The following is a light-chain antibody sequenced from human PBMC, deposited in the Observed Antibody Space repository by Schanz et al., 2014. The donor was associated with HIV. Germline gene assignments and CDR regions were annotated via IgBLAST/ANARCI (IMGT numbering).Light chain of an antibody. CDR1: SSDVGGYDF. CDR3: SSYAGTNNLWV. Sequence: SALTQPPSASGSPGQSVTITCTGTSSDVGGYDFVSWYQQHPGKAPKLMIYEVTKRPLGVPNRFSGSKSGNTASLTVSGLQDEDEADYSCSSYAGTNNLWVFGGGTKVTVL. CDR2: EVT. V-gene: IGLV2-8*01. J-gene: IGLJ3*02.